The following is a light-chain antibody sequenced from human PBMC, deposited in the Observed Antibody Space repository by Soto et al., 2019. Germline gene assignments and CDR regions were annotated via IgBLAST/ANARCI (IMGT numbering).Light chain of an antibody. Sequence: IQMTQSPSTLPAYVGQRVTITCRASQSVTNWLAWYQQKPGKAPNLLIYDASRLQSGIPSRFSGSGSGTEFTLTISSLQPDEFATDYCQQYTTYPYTFGQGTRLQIK. CDR2: DAS. CDR1: QSVTNW. CDR3: QQYTTYPYT. V-gene: IGKV1-5*01. J-gene: IGKJ5*01.